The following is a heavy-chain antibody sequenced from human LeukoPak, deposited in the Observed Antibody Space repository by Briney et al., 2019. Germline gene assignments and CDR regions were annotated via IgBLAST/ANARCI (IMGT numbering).Heavy chain of an antibody. Sequence: GGSLRLSCAASGFTFSDYYMCWIRQAPGKGLEWVANINQDGSEKYYVDSVKGRFTISRDNAKNSLYLQMNNLRAEDTAVYYCARPYCSGGSCYSPPDYWDQGTLATVSS. CDR2: INQDGSEK. J-gene: IGHJ4*02. CDR1: GFTFSDYY. CDR3: ARPYCSGGSCYSPPDY. D-gene: IGHD2-15*01. V-gene: IGHV3-7*01.